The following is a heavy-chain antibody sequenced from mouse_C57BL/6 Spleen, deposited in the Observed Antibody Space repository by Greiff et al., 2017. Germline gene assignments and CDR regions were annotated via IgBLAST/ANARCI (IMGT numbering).Heavy chain of an antibody. D-gene: IGHD2-3*01. CDR1: GFTFSDYY. CDR2: INYDGSST. J-gene: IGHJ2*01. Sequence: EVQLVESEGGLVQPGSSMKLSCTASGFTFSDYYMAWVRQVPEKGLEWVANINYDGSSTYYLDSLKSRFIISRDNAKNILYLQMSSLKSEDTATYYCARIYDGYYGYFDYWGQGTTLTVSS. CDR3: ARIYDGYYGYFDY. V-gene: IGHV5-16*01.